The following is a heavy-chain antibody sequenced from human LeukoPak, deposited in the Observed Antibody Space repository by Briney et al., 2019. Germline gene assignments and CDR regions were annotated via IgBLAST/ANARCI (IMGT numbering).Heavy chain of an antibody. CDR1: GFTFSSYS. V-gene: IGHV3-21*01. J-gene: IGHJ4*02. D-gene: IGHD2-2*02. CDR2: ISSSSSYI. Sequence: GGSLRLSCAASGFTFSSYSMNWVRQAPGKGLEWVSYISSSSSYIYYADSVKGRFTISRDNAKNSLYLQMNSLRADDTAVYYCARDAVLVPAAIGFDYWGQGTLVTVSS. CDR3: ARDAVLVPAAIGFDY.